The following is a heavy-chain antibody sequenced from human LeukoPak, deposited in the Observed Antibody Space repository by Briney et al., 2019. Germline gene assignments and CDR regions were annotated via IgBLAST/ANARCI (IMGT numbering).Heavy chain of an antibody. V-gene: IGHV4-61*02. CDR1: GGSISSGSYY. CDR3: ASDGIAGTLFDY. CDR2: IYTSGST. J-gene: IGHJ4*02. D-gene: IGHD1-20*01. Sequence: PSETLSLTCTVSGGSISSGSYYWSWIRQPAGKGLEWIGRIYTSGSTNYNPSLKSRVTISVDTSKNQFPLKLSSVTAADTAVYYCASDGIAGTLFDYWGQGTLVTVSS.